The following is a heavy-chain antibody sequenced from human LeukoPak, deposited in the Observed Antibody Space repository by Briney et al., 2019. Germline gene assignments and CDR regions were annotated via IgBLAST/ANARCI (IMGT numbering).Heavy chain of an antibody. CDR1: GYTFTSYG. D-gene: IGHD3-3*01. V-gene: IGHV1-2*06. Sequence: ASVKVSCKASGYTFTSYGISWVRQAPGQGLEWMGRINPNSGGTNYAQKFQGRVTMTRDTSISTAYMELSRLRSDDTAVYYCVVTIFGVVIIGPRGYFDYWGQGTLVTVSS. CDR3: VVTIFGVVIIGPRGYFDY. J-gene: IGHJ4*02. CDR2: INPNSGGT.